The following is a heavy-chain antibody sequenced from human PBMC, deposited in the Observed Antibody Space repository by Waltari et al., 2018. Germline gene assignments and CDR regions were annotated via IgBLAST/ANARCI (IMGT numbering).Heavy chain of an antibody. J-gene: IGHJ4*02. CDR3: ARFGSSSWPRRPFLDY. Sequence: QLQLQESGPGLVKPSETLSLTCTVSGGSISSSSYYWGWIRQPPGKGLEWIGSIYYSGSTYYNPSLKSRVTISVDTSKNQFSLKLSPVTAADTAVYYCARFGSSSWPRRPFLDYWGQGTLVTVSS. V-gene: IGHV4-39*01. CDR2: IYYSGST. D-gene: IGHD6-13*01. CDR1: GGSISSSSYY.